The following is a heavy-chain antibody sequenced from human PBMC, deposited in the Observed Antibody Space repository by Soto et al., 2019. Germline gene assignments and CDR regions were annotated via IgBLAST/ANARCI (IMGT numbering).Heavy chain of an antibody. V-gene: IGHV4-4*07. Sequence: SETLCLTCRVSGVSINSYWWSWIRQPAGKGLEWIGRVYSSGTTDYNPSLNSRATLSVETSKNQFSLKLSSVTAADTAVYYCARDIGSYAYGEGYWGQGIQVTVSS. J-gene: IGHJ4*02. CDR2: VYSSGTT. CDR3: ARDIGSYAYGEGY. D-gene: IGHD3-10*01. CDR1: GVSINSYW.